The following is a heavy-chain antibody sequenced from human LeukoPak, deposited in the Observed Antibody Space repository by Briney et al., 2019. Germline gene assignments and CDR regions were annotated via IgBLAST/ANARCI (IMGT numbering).Heavy chain of an antibody. D-gene: IGHD4-17*01. V-gene: IGHV1-24*01. Sequence: ASVKVSCKVSGYTLTELSMHWVRQAPGKGLEWMGGFDPEDGETIYAQKFEGRVTMTEDTSTDAAYMELSSLRSEDTAVYYCATAPYGDYPTRPGFDYWGQGTLVTVSS. CDR3: ATAPYGDYPTRPGFDY. CDR1: GYTLTELS. CDR2: FDPEDGET. J-gene: IGHJ4*02.